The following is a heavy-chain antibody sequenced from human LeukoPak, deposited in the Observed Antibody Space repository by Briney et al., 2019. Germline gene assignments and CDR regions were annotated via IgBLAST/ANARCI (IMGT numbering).Heavy chain of an antibody. D-gene: IGHD3-3*01. Sequence: GGSLRLSCAASGFTFSSYAMSWVRQAPGKGLEWVSAISGSGGSTYYADSVKGRFTISRDNSKNTLYLQMNSLRAEDTAVYYCATNNDFWSGLDHWGQGTLVTDSS. CDR2: ISGSGGST. J-gene: IGHJ4*02. V-gene: IGHV3-23*01. CDR1: GFTFSSYA. CDR3: ATNNDFWSGLDH.